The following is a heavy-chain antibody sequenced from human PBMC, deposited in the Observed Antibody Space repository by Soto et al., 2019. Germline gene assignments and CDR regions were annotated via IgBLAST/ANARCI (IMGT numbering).Heavy chain of an antibody. D-gene: IGHD2-15*01. CDR3: TTDPEEVVAATEAPIY. CDR1: GFTVSNAW. J-gene: IGHJ4*02. Sequence: EVQLVESGGGLVKPGGSLRLSCAASGFTVSNAWMNWVRQAPGKGLEGVGRMKSKTDGGTTDYAAPVKGRFTISRDDSKNTLYLQMNSLKTEDTAVYYCTTDPEEVVAATEAPIYWGQGTLVTVSS. CDR2: MKSKTDGGTT. V-gene: IGHV3-15*07.